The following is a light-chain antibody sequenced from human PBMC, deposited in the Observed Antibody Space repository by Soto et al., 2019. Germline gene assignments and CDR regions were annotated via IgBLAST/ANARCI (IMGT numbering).Light chain of an antibody. J-gene: IGKJ5*01. Sequence: EIVLTQSPGTLSLAPGERATLSCRASQSVWYQQKPGQSPRLLIFGTSNRVTGIPDRFSGSGSGTDFTLTISRLEPEDFAVYYCQQYGSTPPITFGQGTRLEIK. CDR1: QSV. V-gene: IGKV3-20*01. CDR2: GTS. CDR3: QQYGSTPPIT.